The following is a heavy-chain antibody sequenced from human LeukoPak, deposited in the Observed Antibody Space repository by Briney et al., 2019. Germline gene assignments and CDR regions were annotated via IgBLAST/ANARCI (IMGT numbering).Heavy chain of an antibody. Sequence: ASVKVSCKVSGYTLTELSIHWVRQPPGKGRGWMGGFDPEDGETIYAQRFQGRVTMTEDTSTDTAYMELSSLRSEDAAVYYCATVSYYYDSSGYQGYFQHWGQGTLVTVSS. CDR2: FDPEDGET. V-gene: IGHV1-24*01. CDR3: ATVSYYYDSSGYQGYFQH. D-gene: IGHD3-22*01. J-gene: IGHJ1*01. CDR1: GYTLTELS.